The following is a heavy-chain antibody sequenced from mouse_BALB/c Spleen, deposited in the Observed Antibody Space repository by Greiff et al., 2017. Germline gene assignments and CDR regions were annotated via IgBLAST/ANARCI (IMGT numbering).Heavy chain of an antibody. J-gene: IGHJ4*01. CDR2: IYPYNGGT. Sequence: EVQLQQSGPELVKPGASVKISCKASGYTFTDYNMHWVKQSHGKSLEWIGYIYPYNGGTGYNQKFKSKATLTVDNSSSTAYMELRSLTSEDSAVYYCARPYDYDEDYAMDYWGQGTSVTVSS. CDR3: ARPYDYDEDYAMDY. D-gene: IGHD2-4*01. V-gene: IGHV1S29*02. CDR1: GYTFTDYN.